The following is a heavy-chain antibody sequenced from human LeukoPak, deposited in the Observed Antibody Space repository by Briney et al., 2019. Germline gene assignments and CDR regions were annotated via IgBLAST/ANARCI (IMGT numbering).Heavy chain of an antibody. J-gene: IGHJ4*02. CDR2: ISSSGST. V-gene: IGHV4-61*02. CDR1: GDSISSGDYY. D-gene: IGHD2-21*01. Sequence: SETLSLTCTVSGDSISSGDYYWSWIRQPAGKGLEWIGRISSSGSTNYNPSLKSRVTISVDTSKNQFSLKLSSVTAADTAVYYCARSRSRPLLPPLPKSQYYFDYWGLGTLVTVSS. CDR3: ARSRSRPLLPPLPKSQYYFDY.